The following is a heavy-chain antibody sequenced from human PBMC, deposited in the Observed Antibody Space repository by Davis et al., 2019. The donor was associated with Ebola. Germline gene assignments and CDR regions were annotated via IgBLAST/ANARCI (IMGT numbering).Heavy chain of an antibody. D-gene: IGHD6-13*01. J-gene: IGHJ5*02. CDR2: INHSGST. CDR3: ARVRGSSSWYGGWFDP. CDR1: GGSFSGYY. V-gene: IGHV4-34*01. Sequence: MPSETLSLTCAVYGGSFSGYYWSWIRQPPGKGLEWIGEINHSGSTNYNPSLKSRVTISVDTSKNQFSLKLSSVTAADTAVYYCARVRGSSSWYGGWFDPWGQGTLVTVSS.